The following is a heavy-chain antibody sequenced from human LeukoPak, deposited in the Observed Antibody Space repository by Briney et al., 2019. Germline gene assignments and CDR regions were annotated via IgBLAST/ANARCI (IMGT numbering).Heavy chain of an antibody. CDR1: GFRFSDYY. Sequence: PGGSLRLSCAASGFRFSDYYMTWIRQASGKGPEWVAYISSTGTTLYYVDSVKGRFTISRDNAKNSMYLQMNSLRAPDNAVYYCASGIQPRLSWFFDLWGRGTQVIVSS. D-gene: IGHD5-18*01. CDR2: ISSTGTTL. CDR3: ASGIQPRLSWFFDL. V-gene: IGHV3-11*04. J-gene: IGHJ2*01.